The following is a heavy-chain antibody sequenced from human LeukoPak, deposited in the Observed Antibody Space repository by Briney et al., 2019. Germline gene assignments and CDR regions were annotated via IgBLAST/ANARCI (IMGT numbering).Heavy chain of an antibody. CDR3: SMGMVRGVEPYYFDY. Sequence: SETLSLTCTVSGGSISSYYWSWIQQPPGKGLEWIGYIYYSGSTNYNPSLKSRVTISVDTSKNQFSLKLSSVTAADTAVYFCSMGMVRGVEPYYFDYWGQGTLVTVSS. CDR1: GGSISSYY. V-gene: IGHV4-59*01. J-gene: IGHJ4*02. CDR2: IYYSGST. D-gene: IGHD3-10*01.